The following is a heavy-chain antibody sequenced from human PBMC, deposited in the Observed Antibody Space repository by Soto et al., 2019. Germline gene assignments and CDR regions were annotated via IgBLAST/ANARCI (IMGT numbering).Heavy chain of an antibody. V-gene: IGHV2-5*01. CDR1: GFSLSTSGVG. Sequence: QITLKESGPTLVKPTQTLTLTCTFSGFSLSTSGVGVGWIRQPPGNALEWLALIYWNDDKRYSPSLKSRLTITKDTSKTKVVLTMTNMDPVDTAKYYCAREQWLVGVGWGQGTLVTVSS. J-gene: IGHJ4*02. CDR2: IYWNDDK. CDR3: AREQWLVGVG. D-gene: IGHD6-19*01.